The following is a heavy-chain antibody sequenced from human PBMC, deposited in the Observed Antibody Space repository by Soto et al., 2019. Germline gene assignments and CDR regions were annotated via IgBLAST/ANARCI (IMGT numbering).Heavy chain of an antibody. CDR2: ISSSSYI. V-gene: IGHV3-21*01. CDR1: GFTFSSYS. D-gene: IGHD3-3*01. J-gene: IGHJ5*02. CDR3: ARGQYYDFWSGYYWFDP. Sequence: GGSLRLSCAASGFTFSSYSMNWVRQAPGKGLEWVSSISSSSYIYYADSVKGRFTISRDNAKNSLYLQMNSLRAEDTAVYYCARGQYYDFWSGYYWFDPWGQGTLVTVSS.